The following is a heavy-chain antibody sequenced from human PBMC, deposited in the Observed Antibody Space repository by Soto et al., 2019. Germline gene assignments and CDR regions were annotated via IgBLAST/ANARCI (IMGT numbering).Heavy chain of an antibody. V-gene: IGHV1-3*01. CDR2: INAGNGNT. CDR1: GYTFASYA. CDR3: ARTDYGGIRAEAFDI. D-gene: IGHD4-17*01. Sequence: ASVKVSCKASGYTFASYARHWVRQAPGQRLEWMGWINAGNGNTKYSRKFQGRVTITRDTSASTAYMELSSLRSEDTAVYYCARTDYGGIRAEAFDIWGQGTMVT. J-gene: IGHJ3*02.